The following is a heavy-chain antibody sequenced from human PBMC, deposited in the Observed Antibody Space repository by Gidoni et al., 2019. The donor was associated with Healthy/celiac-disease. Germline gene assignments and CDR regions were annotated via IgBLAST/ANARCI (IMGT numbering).Heavy chain of an antibody. CDR3: ARDPRDDIPENYYYGMDV. CDR2: IIPILGIA. V-gene: IGHV1-69*04. CDR1: GGTSSSSA. J-gene: IGHJ6*02. D-gene: IGHD3-9*01. Sequence: QVQMVQSGAEVKKPGYSVQVSCKASGGTSSSSAISWVRQAPGQGLEWMGSIIPILGIANYAQKFQCRVTITADKSTSTAYMELSSLRSEDTAVYYCARDPRDDIPENYYYGMDVWGQGTTVTVSS.